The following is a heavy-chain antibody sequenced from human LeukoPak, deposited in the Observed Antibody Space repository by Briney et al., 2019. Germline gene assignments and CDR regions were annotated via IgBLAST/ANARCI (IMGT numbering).Heavy chain of an antibody. CDR1: GFTFSSYW. D-gene: IGHD5-18*01. CDR3: ARADTAMVPFDY. J-gene: IGHJ4*02. V-gene: IGHV3-7*03. Sequence: GGSLRLSCAASGFTFSSYWMSSFRQAPGKGLEWVANIKQDGSEKYYVDSVKGQFTISRDNAKNSLYLQMNSLRAEDTAVYYCARADTAMVPFDYWGQGTLVTVSS. CDR2: IKQDGSEK.